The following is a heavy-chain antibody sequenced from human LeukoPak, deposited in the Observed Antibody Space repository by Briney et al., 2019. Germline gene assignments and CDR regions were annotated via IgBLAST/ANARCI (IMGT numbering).Heavy chain of an antibody. D-gene: IGHD5-18*01. J-gene: IGHJ4*02. CDR2: ISYDGSNK. Sequence: GGSLRLSCAASGFTFSSYGMHWVRQAPGKGLEWVAVISYDGSNKYYADSVKGRFTISRDNSKNTLYLQMNSLRAEDTAVYYCAKDTKDTAMGPFDYWGQGTLVTVSS. V-gene: IGHV3-30*18. CDR1: GFTFSSYG. CDR3: AKDTKDTAMGPFDY.